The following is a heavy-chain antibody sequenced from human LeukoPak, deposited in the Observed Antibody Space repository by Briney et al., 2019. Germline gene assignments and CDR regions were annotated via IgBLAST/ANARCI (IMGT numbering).Heavy chain of an antibody. CDR2: MNPNSGNT. CDR3: ARSTRIVGATGGLYYFDY. CDR1: GYTFTSYD. V-gene: IGHV1-8*03. D-gene: IGHD1-26*01. Sequence: ASVKVSCKASGYTFTSYDINWVRHATGQGLEWMGWMNPNSGNTGYAQKFQGRVTITRNTSISTAYMELSSLRSEDTAVYYCARSTRIVGATGGLYYFDYWGQGTLVTVSS. J-gene: IGHJ4*02.